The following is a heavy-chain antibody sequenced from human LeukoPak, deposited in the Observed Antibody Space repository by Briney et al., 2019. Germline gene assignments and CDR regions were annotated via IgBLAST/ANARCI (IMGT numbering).Heavy chain of an antibody. Sequence: GGSLRLSCAASGFTFNSYAMSWVRQAPGKGLEWVSAISGSGGSTYYADSVKGRFTISRDNSKNTLYLQMNSLRAEDTAVYYCAKAYYYDSSGSHDYWGQGTLVTVSS. D-gene: IGHD3-22*01. CDR2: ISGSGGST. V-gene: IGHV3-23*01. CDR1: GFTFNSYA. CDR3: AKAYYYDSSGSHDY. J-gene: IGHJ4*02.